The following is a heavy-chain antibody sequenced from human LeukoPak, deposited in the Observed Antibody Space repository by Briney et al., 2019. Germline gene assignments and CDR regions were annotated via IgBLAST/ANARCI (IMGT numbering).Heavy chain of an antibody. CDR2: IIPIFGTA. D-gene: IGHD3-10*01. CDR1: GGTFSSYA. V-gene: IGHV1-69*13. CDR3: ASEYYYGSGSYYKESYYYGMDV. Sequence: SVKVSCKASGGTFSSYAISWVRQAPGHGLEWMGGIIPIFGTANYAQKFQGRVTITADESTSTAYMELSSLRSEDTAVYYCASEYYYGSGSYYKESYYYGMDVWGKGTTVTVSS. J-gene: IGHJ6*04.